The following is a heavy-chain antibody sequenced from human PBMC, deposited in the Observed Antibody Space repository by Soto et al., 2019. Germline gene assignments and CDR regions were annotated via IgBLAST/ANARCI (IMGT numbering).Heavy chain of an antibody. CDR2: IYHSGST. D-gene: IGHD3-9*01. J-gene: IGHJ3*02. CDR1: GGSLSSGGYS. V-gene: IGHV4-30-2*01. Sequence: SETLSLTCAVSGGSLSSGGYSWSWIRQPPGKGLEWIGYIYHSGSTYYNPSLKSRVTISVDTSKNQFSLKLSSVTAADTAVYYCARDLNSYDILTGYYIYAFDIWGQGTMVTVSS. CDR3: ARDLNSYDILTGYYIYAFDI.